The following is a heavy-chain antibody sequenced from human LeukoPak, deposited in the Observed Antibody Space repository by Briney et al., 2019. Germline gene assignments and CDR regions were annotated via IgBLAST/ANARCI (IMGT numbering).Heavy chain of an antibody. J-gene: IGHJ3*02. D-gene: IGHD3-22*01. Sequence: GGSLRLSCAASGFIFSSYWMSWVRQAPGKGLEWVANIKQDGSEKYYVDSVKGRFTISRDNAKNSLYLQMNSLRAEDTAVYYCVRVSADSSGYFISAGAFDIWGQGTMVTVSS. V-gene: IGHV3-7*04. CDR2: IKQDGSEK. CDR3: VRVSADSSGYFISAGAFDI. CDR1: GFIFSSYW.